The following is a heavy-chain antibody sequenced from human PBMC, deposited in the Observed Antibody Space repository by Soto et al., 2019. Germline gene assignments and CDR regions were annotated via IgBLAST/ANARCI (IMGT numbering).Heavy chain of an antibody. CDR3: AMGKTNGYYYYYMDV. CDR2: ISAYNGNT. D-gene: IGHD7-27*01. J-gene: IGHJ6*03. V-gene: IGHV1-18*01. Sequence: DSVKVSCKASGYTFTSYGISWVRQAPGQGLEWMGWISAYNGNTNYAQKLQGRVTMTTDTSTSTDYMELRSLRSDDTAVYYCAMGKTNGYYYYYMDVWGKGTTVTVSS. CDR1: GYTFTSYG.